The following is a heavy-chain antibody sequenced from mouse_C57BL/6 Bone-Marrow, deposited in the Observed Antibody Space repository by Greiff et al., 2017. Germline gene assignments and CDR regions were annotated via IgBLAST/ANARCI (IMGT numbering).Heavy chain of an antibody. CDR3: ARLGSCGSSYDYLDY. CDR1: GFTFSDYY. J-gene: IGHJ2*01. D-gene: IGHD1-1*01. V-gene: IGHV5-12*01. Sequence: EVHLVESGGGLAQPGGSLKLSCAASGFTFSDYYMNWVRQTPEKRLEWVAYISNGGGSTYYPAPVKGRFTISIDKAKNTLYMQMSRLMSEDTAMYYCARLGSCGSSYDYLDYWGQGTTLTVSS. CDR2: ISNGGGST.